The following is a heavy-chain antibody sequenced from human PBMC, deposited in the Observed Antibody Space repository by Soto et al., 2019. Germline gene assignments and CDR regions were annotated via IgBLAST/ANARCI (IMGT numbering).Heavy chain of an antibody. D-gene: IGHD1-26*01. Sequence: QVQLVESGGGVVQPGRSLRLSCAASGFTFSSYGMHWVRQAPGKGLEWVAVIWYDGSNKYYADSVKGRFTISRDNSKNALYLQMNSLRAADTAVYYCAALWELIDCWGQGTLVTVSS. J-gene: IGHJ4*02. CDR3: AALWELIDC. V-gene: IGHV3-33*01. CDR1: GFTFSSYG. CDR2: IWYDGSNK.